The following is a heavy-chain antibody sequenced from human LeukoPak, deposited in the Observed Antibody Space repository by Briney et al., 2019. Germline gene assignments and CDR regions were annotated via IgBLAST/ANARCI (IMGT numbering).Heavy chain of an antibody. D-gene: IGHD3-22*01. CDR2: IRYDGSNK. CDR1: GFTFSSYG. V-gene: IGHV3-30*02. Sequence: PGGSLRLSCAASGFTFSSYGMHWVRQAPGKGLEWVAFIRYDGSNKYYADSVKGRFTISRDNSKNTLYLQMNSLRAEDTAVYYCARDPLDSSGFLGAFDIWGQGTMVTVSS. J-gene: IGHJ3*02. CDR3: ARDPLDSSGFLGAFDI.